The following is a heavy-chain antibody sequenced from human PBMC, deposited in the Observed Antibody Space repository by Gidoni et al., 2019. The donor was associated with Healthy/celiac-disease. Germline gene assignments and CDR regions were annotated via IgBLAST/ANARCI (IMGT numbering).Heavy chain of an antibody. CDR3: ARTPHYYDSSGYRLYFDY. J-gene: IGHJ4*02. CDR2: IIPIFGTA. CDR1: GGTCSSYA. V-gene: IGHV1-69*12. Sequence: QVQLVQSGAEVKKPGSSVKVSCKASGGTCSSYAISWVRQAPGQGLEWMGGIIPIFGTANYAQKFQGRVTITADESTSTAYMELSSLRSEDTAVYYCARTPHYYDSSGYRLYFDYWGQGTLVTVSS. D-gene: IGHD3-22*01.